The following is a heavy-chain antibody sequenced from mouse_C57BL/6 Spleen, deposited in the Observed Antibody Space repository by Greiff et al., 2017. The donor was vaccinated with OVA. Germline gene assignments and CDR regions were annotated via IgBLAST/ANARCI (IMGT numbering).Heavy chain of an antibody. CDR2: IDPSDSYT. D-gene: IGHD4-1*01. J-gene: IGHJ1*03. Sequence: QVQLQQPGAELVKPGASVKLSCKASGYTFTSYWMQWVKQRPGQGLEWIGEIDPSDSYTNYNQKFKGKATLTVDTSSSTAYMQLSSLTSEDSAVYYCARRGLTGNWYFDVWGTGTTVTVSS. CDR1: GYTFTSYW. CDR3: ARRGLTGNWYFDV. V-gene: IGHV1-50*01.